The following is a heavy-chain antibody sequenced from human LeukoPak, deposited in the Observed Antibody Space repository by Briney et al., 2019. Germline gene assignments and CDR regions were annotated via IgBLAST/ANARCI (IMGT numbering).Heavy chain of an antibody. CDR2: IYTSGST. Sequence: PSETLSLTCTVSGGSISSYYWSWIRQPAGKGLEWIGRIYTSGSTNYNPSLKSRVTMSVDTSKNQFSLKLSSVTAADTAVYYCANILGYCSSTSCYVESGDYWGQGTLVTVSS. D-gene: IGHD2-2*01. J-gene: IGHJ4*02. V-gene: IGHV4-4*07. CDR1: GGSISSYY. CDR3: ANILGYCSSTSCYVESGDY.